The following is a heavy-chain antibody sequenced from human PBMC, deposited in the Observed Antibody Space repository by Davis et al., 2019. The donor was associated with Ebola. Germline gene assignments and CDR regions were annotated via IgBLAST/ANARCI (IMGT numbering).Heavy chain of an antibody. CDR2: ISAYNGNT. CDR3: ARDRDGSGSYYNYYYNGMDV. J-gene: IGHJ6*02. Sequence: AASVKVSCKASGYTFTSYGISWVRQAPGQGLEWMGWISAYNGNTNYAQKLQGRVTMTTDTSTSTAYMELRSLRSDDTAVYYCARDRDGSGSYYNYYYNGMDVWGQGTTVTVSS. V-gene: IGHV1-18*04. CDR1: GYTFTSYG. D-gene: IGHD3-10*01.